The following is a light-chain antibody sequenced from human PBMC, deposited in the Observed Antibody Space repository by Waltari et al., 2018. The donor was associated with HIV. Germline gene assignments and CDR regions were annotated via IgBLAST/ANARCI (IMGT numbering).Light chain of an antibody. V-gene: IGKV1-12*01. J-gene: IGKJ2*01. Sequence: DIQMTQSPSSVSASVGDKVTITCRASQRIGTSLAWYQQKPGNAPTLFIYAASNLQGGVPSRFSGTGSETDFTLTISSLQAEDFATYHCQQAHSFPYTFGQGTKVDIK. CDR1: QRIGTS. CDR2: AAS. CDR3: QQAHSFPYT.